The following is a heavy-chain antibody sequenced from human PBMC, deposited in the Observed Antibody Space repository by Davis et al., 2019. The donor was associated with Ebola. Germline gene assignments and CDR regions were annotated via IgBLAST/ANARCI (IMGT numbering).Heavy chain of an antibody. CDR3: ARRADY. CDR1: GFTFSSYS. V-gene: IGHV4-34*01. CDR2: INHSGST. J-gene: IGHJ4*02. Sequence: ESLKISCAASGFTFSSYSMNWIRQPPGKGLEWIGEINHSGSTNYNPSLKSRVTISVDTSKNQFSLKLSSVTAADTAVYYCARRADYWGQGTLVTVSS.